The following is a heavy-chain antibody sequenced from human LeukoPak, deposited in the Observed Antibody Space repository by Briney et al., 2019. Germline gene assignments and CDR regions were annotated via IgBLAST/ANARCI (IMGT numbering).Heavy chain of an antibody. Sequence: ASVKVSCKASGYTFTSYYMHWVRQAPGQGLEWMGIINPSGGSTSYAQKFQGRVTMTRDMSTSTVYMELSSLRSEDTAVYYCARDSLPNFATHYHYYYMDVWGKGTTVTVSS. D-gene: IGHD5-12*01. CDR2: INPSGGST. CDR1: GYTFTSYY. V-gene: IGHV1-46*01. CDR3: ARDSLPNFATHYHYYYMDV. J-gene: IGHJ6*03.